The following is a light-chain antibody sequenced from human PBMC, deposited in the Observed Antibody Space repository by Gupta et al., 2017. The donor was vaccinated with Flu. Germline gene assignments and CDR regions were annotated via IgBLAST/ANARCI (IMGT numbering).Light chain of an antibody. J-gene: IGLJ3*02. CDR1: SYNTGADDN. V-gene: IGLV1-40*01. CDR2: ANK. CDR3: QSYDSSMTGRV. Sequence: VTIYCTGSSYNTGADDNVNWYQCLPGTAPRLVIYANKKRPSGVPDRFSGSKSGYTASLAISGLQAEDEGDYYCQSYDSSMTGRVYGTGTKLTVL.